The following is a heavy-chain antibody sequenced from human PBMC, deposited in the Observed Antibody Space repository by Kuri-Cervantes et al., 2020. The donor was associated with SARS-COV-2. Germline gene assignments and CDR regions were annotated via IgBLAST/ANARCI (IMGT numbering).Heavy chain of an antibody. CDR1: AFTFSSHW. Sequence: GESLKISCAASAFTFSSHWMSWVRQAPGKGLEWVANIKQDGSEKYYVDSVKGRFTISRDNAKNSLYLQMNSLRAEDTAIYYCASSGNWNDDFDYWGQGTLVTSPQ. V-gene: IGHV3-7*01. J-gene: IGHJ4*02. CDR2: IKQDGSEK. D-gene: IGHD1-1*01. CDR3: ASSGNWNDDFDY.